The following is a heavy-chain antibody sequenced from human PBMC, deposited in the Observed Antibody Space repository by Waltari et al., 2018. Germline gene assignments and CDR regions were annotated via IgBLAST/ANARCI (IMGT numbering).Heavy chain of an antibody. CDR1: GFAFSTYW. CDR3: ARGRVDFAY. Sequence: EVQLVESGGNLVQPGGSLRLSCAASGFAFSTYWMSWVRQAPGKGLEWVANVKEDGSEKYYVDSVKGRFTISRDNAKNSLDLQMNGLGAEDTAVYFCARGRVDFAYWGQGTLVTVSS. CDR2: VKEDGSEK. J-gene: IGHJ4*02. V-gene: IGHV3-7*01.